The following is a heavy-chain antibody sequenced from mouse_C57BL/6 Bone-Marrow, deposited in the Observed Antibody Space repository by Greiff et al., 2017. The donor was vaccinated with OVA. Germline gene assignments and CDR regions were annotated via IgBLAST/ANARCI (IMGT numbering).Heavy chain of an antibody. D-gene: IGHD1-1*01. CDR1: GFSLTSYG. Sequence: VQGVESGPGLVQPSQSLSITCTVSGFSLTSYGVHWVRQSPGKGLEWLGVIWSGGSTDYNAAFISRLSISKDNSKSQVFFKMNSLQADDTAIYYCARRGYGSSYGYWYFDVWGTGTTVTVSS. CDR2: IWSGGST. J-gene: IGHJ1*03. V-gene: IGHV2-2*01. CDR3: ARRGYGSSYGYWYFDV.